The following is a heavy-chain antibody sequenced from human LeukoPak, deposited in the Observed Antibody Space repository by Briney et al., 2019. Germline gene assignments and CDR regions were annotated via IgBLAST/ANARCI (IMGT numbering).Heavy chain of an antibody. V-gene: IGHV3-53*01. J-gene: IGHJ4*02. CDR3: ARDGWELHFPLDY. D-gene: IGHD1-26*01. CDR2: IYSGGNT. Sequence: GGSLRLSCAASGFTVSSNYMSWVRQAPGKGLEWVSVIYSGGNTYYADSVKGRFTISRDDSKNTLYLQVNSLRAEDTAVYYCARDGWELHFPLDYWGQGTLVTVSS. CDR1: GFTVSSNY.